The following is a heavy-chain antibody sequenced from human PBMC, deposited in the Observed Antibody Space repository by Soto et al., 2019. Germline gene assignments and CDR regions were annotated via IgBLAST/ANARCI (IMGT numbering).Heavy chain of an antibody. CDR3: AKHGQYFSSASWFDY. CDR2: ISYDGSNK. Sequence: QVQLVESGGGVVQPGRSLRLSCAASGFTFSSYGMHWVRQAPGKGLEWVAVISYDGSNKYYADSVKGRFTISRDNSKNTLYLQMNSLRAEDTAVYYCAKHGQYFSSASWFDYWGQGTLVTVSS. D-gene: IGHD3-9*01. V-gene: IGHV3-30*18. J-gene: IGHJ4*02. CDR1: GFTFSSYG.